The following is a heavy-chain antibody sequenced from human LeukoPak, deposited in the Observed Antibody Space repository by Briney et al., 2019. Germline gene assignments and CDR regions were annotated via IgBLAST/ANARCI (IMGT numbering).Heavy chain of an antibody. CDR1: GYTFTSYG. CDR3: ARVIDCSSTSCPELDY. D-gene: IGHD2-2*01. J-gene: IGHJ4*02. V-gene: IGHV1-18*01. CDR2: ISAYNGNT. Sequence: ASVKVSCKASGYTFTSYGISWVRQAPGQGLEWMGWISAYNGNTNYAQKLQGRVTMTTDTSTSTAYMEMRSLRSDDTAVYYCARVIDCSSTSCPELDYWGQGTLVTVSS.